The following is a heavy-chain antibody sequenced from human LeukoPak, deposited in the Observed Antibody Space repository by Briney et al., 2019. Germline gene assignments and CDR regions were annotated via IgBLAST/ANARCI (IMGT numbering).Heavy chain of an antibody. CDR3: AGRQYYDSTGYFDY. CDR1: GGSISSSSYY. V-gene: IGHV4-39*07. Sequence: PSDTLSLTCTVSGGSISSSSYYWGWIRQPPGKGLEWIGSIYYSGSTYYNPSLKSRVTISVDTSKNQFSLKLSSVTAADTAVYYCAGRQYYDSTGYFDYWGQGTLVTVSA. D-gene: IGHD3-22*01. J-gene: IGHJ4*02. CDR2: IYYSGST.